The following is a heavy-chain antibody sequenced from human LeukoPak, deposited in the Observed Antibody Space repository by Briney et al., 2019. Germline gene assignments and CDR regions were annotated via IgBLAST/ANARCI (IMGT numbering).Heavy chain of an antibody. D-gene: IGHD3-22*01. CDR2: INSDGSST. Sequence: GGSLRLSCAASGFTFSSYWMHWVRQAPGKGLVWVSRINSDGSSTSYADSVKGRFTISRDNAKNTLYLQMNSLRAEDMAVYYCARFHRPQYYYDSSGYQNNDAFDIWGQGTMVTVSS. V-gene: IGHV3-74*01. CDR1: GFTFSSYW. J-gene: IGHJ3*02. CDR3: ARFHRPQYYYDSSGYQNNDAFDI.